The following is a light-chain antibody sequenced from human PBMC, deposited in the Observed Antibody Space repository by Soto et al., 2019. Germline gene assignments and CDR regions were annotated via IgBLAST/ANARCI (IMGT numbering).Light chain of an antibody. CDR1: QSVSSY. CDR2: DVS. V-gene: IGKV3-11*01. J-gene: IGKJ5*01. Sequence: EIVLTQSPATLSLSPGERATLSCRASQSVSSYLAWYQQKPGQAPSLLIYDVSHRATGIPARFSGSGSGTDFTLTISSLEPEDLAVYYCQQRSNWLSITFGQGTRLEIK. CDR3: QQRSNWLSIT.